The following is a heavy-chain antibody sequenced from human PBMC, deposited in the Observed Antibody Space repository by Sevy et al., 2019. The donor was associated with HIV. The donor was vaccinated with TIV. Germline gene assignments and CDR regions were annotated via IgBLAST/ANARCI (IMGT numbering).Heavy chain of an antibody. CDR3: AREGTSGVYCSGGSCYSEGYYFDY. CDR2: IIPIFGTA. D-gene: IGHD2-15*01. CDR1: GGTFSSYA. J-gene: IGHJ4*02. V-gene: IGHV1-69*13. Sequence: ASVKVSCKASGGTFSSYAISWVRQAPGQGLEWMGGIIPIFGTANYAQKFQGRVTITADESTSTAYMELSSLRSEDTAMYYCAREGTSGVYCSGGSCYSEGYYFDYWGQGTLVTVSS.